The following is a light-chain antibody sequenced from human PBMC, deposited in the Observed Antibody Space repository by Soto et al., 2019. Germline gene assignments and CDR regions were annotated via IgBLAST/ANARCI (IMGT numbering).Light chain of an antibody. J-gene: IGKJ1*01. V-gene: IGKV2-28*01. CDR3: TEVLHPPWP. Sequence: GISVTTLCLRVSPGAAPSISCRSSQSLLQRNGNNHLDWYVQKPGQSPQLLIYLASNRASGVPERFSGSGTGTDFTLKISRVEAEDVGIYYCTEVLHPPWPFGQGA. CDR2: LAS. CDR1: QSLLQRNGNNH.